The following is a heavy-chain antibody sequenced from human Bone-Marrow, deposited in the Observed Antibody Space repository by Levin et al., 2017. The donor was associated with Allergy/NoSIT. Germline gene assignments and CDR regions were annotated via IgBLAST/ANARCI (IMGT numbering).Heavy chain of an antibody. CDR1: GASISSFY. V-gene: IGHV4-59*01. CDR3: ARVIGIVGSSPDDQREWFHP. J-gene: IGHJ5*02. D-gene: IGHD3-3*01. Sequence: SETLSLTCNVSGASISSFYWSWIRQSPGKGLEWIGYLFYSGTTNYNPSLKSRVTMSIDLFKSQIGLQLRSVSAADTAVYFCARVIGIVGSSPDDQREWFHPWGQGTRVTVSS. CDR2: LFYSGTT.